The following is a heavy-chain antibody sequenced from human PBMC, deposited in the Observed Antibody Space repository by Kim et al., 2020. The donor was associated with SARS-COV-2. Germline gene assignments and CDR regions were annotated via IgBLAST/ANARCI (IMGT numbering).Heavy chain of an antibody. Sequence: SETLSLTCAVYGGSFSGYYWSWIRQPPGKGLEWIGEINHSGSTNYNPSLKSRVTISVDTSKNQFSLKLSSVTAADTAVYYCARAWLRFLPFDYWGQGTLVTVSS. CDR2: INHSGST. J-gene: IGHJ4*02. CDR3: ARAWLRFLPFDY. CDR1: GGSFSGYY. V-gene: IGHV4-34*01. D-gene: IGHD5-12*01.